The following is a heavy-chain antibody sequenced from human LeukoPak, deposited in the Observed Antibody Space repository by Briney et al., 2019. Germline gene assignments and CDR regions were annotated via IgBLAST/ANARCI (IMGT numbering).Heavy chain of an antibody. V-gene: IGHV4-31*03. CDR2: NT. Sequence: SETLSLTCTVSGGSITGYYWSWIRQHPGKGLEWIGYNTYYNPSLKSRVTISVDTSKSQFSLKLTSVTAADTAVYHCARAILTPSGFVWHFDLWGRGTLVTVSS. D-gene: IGHD3-3*01. CDR1: GGSITGYY. J-gene: IGHJ2*01. CDR3: ARAILTPSGFVWHFDL.